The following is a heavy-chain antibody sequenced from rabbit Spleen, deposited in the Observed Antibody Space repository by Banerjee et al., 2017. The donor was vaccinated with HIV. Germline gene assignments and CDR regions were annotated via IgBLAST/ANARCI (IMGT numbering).Heavy chain of an antibody. CDR1: GVSFSSNHY. J-gene: IGHJ6*01. V-gene: IGHV1S40*01. CDR3: ARTGSSWSLNL. Sequence: QSLEESGGDLVKPGASLTLTCTASGVSFSSNHYMCWVRQAPGKGLEWIAYYATWVNGRFTISSDNAQNTVGLQLNSLTAADTATYFCARTGSSWSLNLWGQGTLVTVS. D-gene: IGHD8-1*01.